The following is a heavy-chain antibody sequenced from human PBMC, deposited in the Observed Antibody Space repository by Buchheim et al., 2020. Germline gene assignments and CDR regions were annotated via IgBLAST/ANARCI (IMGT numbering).Heavy chain of an antibody. CDR3: AKRYFSGWYPYYYYGMDV. J-gene: IGHJ6*02. Sequence: QVQLVESGGGVVQPGRSLRLSCAASGFTFSSYGMHWVRQAPGKGLEWVAVISYDGSNKYYADSVKGRFTISRDNPKHTLYLQMNSLRAEDTAVYYCAKRYFSGWYPYYYYGMDVWGQGTT. CDR1: GFTFSSYG. CDR2: ISYDGSNK. V-gene: IGHV3-30*18. D-gene: IGHD6-19*01.